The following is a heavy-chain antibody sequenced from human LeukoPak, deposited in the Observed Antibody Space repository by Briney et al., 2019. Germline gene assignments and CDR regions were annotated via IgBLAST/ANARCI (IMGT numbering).Heavy chain of an antibody. CDR3: ARVGGWYRYFFDY. CDR1: GYTFTDYH. Sequence: ASVKVSCKASGYTFTDYHMHWVRQAPGQGLEWMGMITPSDGSTNYAQKFQGRVTMTRDMSTSTVYMELSSLRSEDTAVYYCARVGGWYRYFFDYWGQGTLLTVSS. J-gene: IGHJ4*02. V-gene: IGHV1-46*01. D-gene: IGHD6-19*01. CDR2: ITPSDGST.